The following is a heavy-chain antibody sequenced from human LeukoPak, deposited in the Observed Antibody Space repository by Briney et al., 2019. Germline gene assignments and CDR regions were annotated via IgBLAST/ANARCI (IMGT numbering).Heavy chain of an antibody. V-gene: IGHV3-23*01. CDR3: AKKVGLVSAPRYYFDL. J-gene: IGHJ4*02. CDR1: GFTFSSYA. Sequence: GGSLRLSCAASGFTFSSYAMSWVRQAPGKGLEWVSATSGPGGSRDYADSVKGRFTISRDNSKNTLYLQMNSLRAEDTAIYYCAKKVGLVSAPRYYFDLWGQGTLVTVSS. CDR2: TSGPGGSR. D-gene: IGHD6-6*01.